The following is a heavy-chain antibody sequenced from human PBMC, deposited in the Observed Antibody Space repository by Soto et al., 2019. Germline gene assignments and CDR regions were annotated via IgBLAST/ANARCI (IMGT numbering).Heavy chain of an antibody. CDR2: ISYDGSNK. D-gene: IGHD3-3*01. Sequence: QVQLVESGGGVVQPGRSLRLSCAASGFTFSSYGMHWVRQAPGKGLEWVAVISYDGSNKYYADSVKGRFTISRDNSKNTLYLQMNSLRAEDTAVYYCAKDNQFWSGYPDPPWWYFDLWGRGTLVTVSS. J-gene: IGHJ2*01. V-gene: IGHV3-30*18. CDR3: AKDNQFWSGYPDPPWWYFDL. CDR1: GFTFSSYG.